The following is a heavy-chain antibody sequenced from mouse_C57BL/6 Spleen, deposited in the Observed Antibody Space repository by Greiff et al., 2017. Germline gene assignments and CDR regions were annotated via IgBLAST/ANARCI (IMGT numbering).Heavy chain of an antibody. CDR3: ARVRDGYSY. V-gene: IGHV1-55*01. D-gene: IGHD2-3*01. Sequence: QVKLQQSGAELVKPGASVKMTCKASGYTFPSYWITWVKQRPGQGLEWIGYIYPGSGGTKYNEKFKSKATLTVDTSSSTDYMQLSSLTSEDSAVYYCARVRDGYSYWGQGTTLTVSS. J-gene: IGHJ2*01. CDR1: GYTFPSYW. CDR2: IYPGSGGT.